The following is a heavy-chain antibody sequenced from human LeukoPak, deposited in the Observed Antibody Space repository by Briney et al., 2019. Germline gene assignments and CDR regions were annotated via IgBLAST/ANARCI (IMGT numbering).Heavy chain of an antibody. V-gene: IGHV1-24*01. Sequence: ASVKVSFKVSGYTLTELSMHWVRQAPGKGLEWMGGFDPEDGETIYAQKFQGRVTMTEDTSTDTAYMELSSLRSEDTAVYYCATDVRFGELFDYWGQGTLVIVSS. J-gene: IGHJ4*02. D-gene: IGHD3-10*01. CDR2: FDPEDGET. CDR1: GYTLTELS. CDR3: ATDVRFGELFDY.